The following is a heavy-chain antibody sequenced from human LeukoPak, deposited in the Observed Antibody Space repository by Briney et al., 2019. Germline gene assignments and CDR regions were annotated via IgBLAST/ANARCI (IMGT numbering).Heavy chain of an antibody. D-gene: IGHD3-3*01. CDR1: GFAFSSYA. CDR3: ARTLPPTYYDFWSGYWYYYYCGMDV. J-gene: IGHJ6*02. Sequence: GGSLRLSCAASGFAFSSYAMHWVRQAPGKGLEWVAVISYDGSNKYYADSVKGRFTISRDNSKNTLYLQMNSLRAEDTAVYYCARTLPPTYYDFWSGYWYYYYCGMDVWGQGTTVTVSS. CDR2: ISYDGSNK. V-gene: IGHV3-30-3*01.